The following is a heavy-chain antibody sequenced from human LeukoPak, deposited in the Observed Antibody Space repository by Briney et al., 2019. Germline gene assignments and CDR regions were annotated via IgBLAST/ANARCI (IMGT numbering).Heavy chain of an antibody. V-gene: IGHV4-39*07. CDR3: ARGSSLNYYDSSGYLYY. CDR1: GDSISSSSYY. Sequence: SETLSLTCTVSGDSISSSSYYWGWIRQPPGKGLEWIGSIYYSGSTYYNPSLKSRVTISVDTSKNQFSLKLSSVTAADTAVYYCARGSSLNYYDSSGYLYYWGQGTLVTVSS. CDR2: IYYSGST. D-gene: IGHD3-22*01. J-gene: IGHJ4*02.